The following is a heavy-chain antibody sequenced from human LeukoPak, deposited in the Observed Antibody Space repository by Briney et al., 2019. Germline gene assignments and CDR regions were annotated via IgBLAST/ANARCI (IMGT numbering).Heavy chain of an antibody. V-gene: IGHV3-48*03. D-gene: IGHD3-10*01. J-gene: IGHJ4*02. CDR1: GFTFSSYE. CDR2: ISSSGSTI. CDR3: ARALLWFGELSLDY. Sequence: GGSLRLSCAASGFTFSSYEMNWVRQAPGKGLEWVSYISSSGSTIYYADSVKGRFTISRDNAKNSLYLQMNSLRAEDTAVYYCARALLWFGELSLDYWGQGTLVTVSS.